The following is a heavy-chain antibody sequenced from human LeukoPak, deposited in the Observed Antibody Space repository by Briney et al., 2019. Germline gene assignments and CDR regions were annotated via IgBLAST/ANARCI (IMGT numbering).Heavy chain of an antibody. J-gene: IGHJ5*02. Sequence: ASVNVSCKASGYDFIPFGISWVRQAPGQGLEWMGWISPSSGNTNYAQKSQDRLTMSTDTSTGIAYMHLRSLRSDDTAVYYCARAGSSSWYASPWFDPWGQGTLVTVSS. D-gene: IGHD6-13*01. CDR3: ARAGSSSWYASPWFDP. CDR2: ISPSSGNT. V-gene: IGHV1-18*01. CDR1: GYDFIPFG.